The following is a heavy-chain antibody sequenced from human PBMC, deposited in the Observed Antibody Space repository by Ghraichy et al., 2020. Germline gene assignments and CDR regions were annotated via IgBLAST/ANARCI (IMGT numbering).Heavy chain of an antibody. Sequence: GGSLRPSCAASGFTFGHYGMHWVRQTPGKGLEWVAVASYDDRNKYYVDSVKGRFTISRDNSKNTLYLQMNSLRPDDPAVYYCAKMGRSSHWYFDVWGRGTLVSVSS. V-gene: IGHV3-30*18. CDR3: AKMGRSSHWYFDV. CDR2: ASYDDRNK. CDR1: GFTFGHYG. J-gene: IGHJ2*01. D-gene: IGHD6-6*01.